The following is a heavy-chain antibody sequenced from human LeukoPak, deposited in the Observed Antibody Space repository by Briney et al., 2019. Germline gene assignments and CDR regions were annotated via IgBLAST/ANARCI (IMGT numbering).Heavy chain of an antibody. CDR3: ARDYIGGWNDH. J-gene: IGHJ4*02. V-gene: IGHV3-7*01. CDR1: GFTFSRYW. D-gene: IGHD3-16*01. Sequence: PEGSLRLSCAASGFTFSRYWMTWVRQAPGKGLEWVANIKQDGSEKYYVDSVKGRFTISRDNAKNSLYLQMNSLRAEDTAVYFCARDYIGGWNDHWGQGTLVTVSS. CDR2: IKQDGSEK.